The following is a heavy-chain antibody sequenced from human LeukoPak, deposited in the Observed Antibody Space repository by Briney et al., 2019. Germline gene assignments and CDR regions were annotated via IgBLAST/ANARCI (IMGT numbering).Heavy chain of an antibody. D-gene: IGHD2-21*02. CDR2: INHSGST. J-gene: IGHJ4*02. CDR3: ARGVAYCGGDCSYFDY. CDR1: GGSFSGYY. Sequence: PSETLSLTCAVYGGSFSGYYWSWIRQPPGKGLEWIGEINHSGSTNYNPSLKSRVTISVDTSKNQFSLNLSSVTAADTAVYYCARGVAYCGGDCSYFDYWGQGTLVTVSS. V-gene: IGHV4-34*01.